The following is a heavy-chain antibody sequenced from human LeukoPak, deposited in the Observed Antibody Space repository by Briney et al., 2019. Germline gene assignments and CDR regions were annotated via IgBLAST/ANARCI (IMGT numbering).Heavy chain of an antibody. CDR3: AGRGNGDSF. D-gene: IGHD2-21*01. J-gene: IGHJ3*01. CDR2: INSDGSTT. CDR1: GFTFSSYW. Sequence: PGGSLRLSCVASGFTFSSYWMHWVRQVPGKGLVWVSQINSDGSTTRYADSVKGRFTISRDNAKNTVFLQMSSLRAEDTAVYYCAGRGNGDSFWGQGTMVTASS. V-gene: IGHV3-74*01.